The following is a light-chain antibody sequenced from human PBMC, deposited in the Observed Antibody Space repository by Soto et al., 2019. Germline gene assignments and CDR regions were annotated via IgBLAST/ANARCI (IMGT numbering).Light chain of an antibody. CDR1: QSVSSK. V-gene: IGKV3-15*01. Sequence: EIVMTQSPATLSVSPGEGATLSCRASQSVSSKLAWYQQKPGQAPRLLIYGASTRATGIPARFSGSGSGTDFTLTIRRLEPEDFAVYYCQQYVNSPWTFGQGTKVDIK. J-gene: IGKJ1*01. CDR2: GAS. CDR3: QQYVNSPWT.